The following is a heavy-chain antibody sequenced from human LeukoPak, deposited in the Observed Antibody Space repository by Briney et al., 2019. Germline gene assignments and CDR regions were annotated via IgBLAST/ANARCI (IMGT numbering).Heavy chain of an antibody. V-gene: IGHV3-21*01. CDR2: ISSSSSYI. J-gene: IGHJ4*02. CDR1: GFTFSSYS. Sequence: PGGSLRLSCAASGFTFSSYSMNWVRQAPGKGLEWVSSISSSSSYIYYADSVKGRFTISRDNAKNSLYLQMNSLRAEDTAVYYCARDHYSSSALFDYWGQGTLVTVSS. D-gene: IGHD6-6*01. CDR3: ARDHYSSSALFDY.